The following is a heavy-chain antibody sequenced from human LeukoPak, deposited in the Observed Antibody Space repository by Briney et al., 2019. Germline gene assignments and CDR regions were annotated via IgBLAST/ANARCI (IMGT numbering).Heavy chain of an antibody. J-gene: IGHJ4*02. CDR2: IWYDGSNK. CDR3: ARELALYCSSTGCSYFDY. Sequence: PGRSLRLSCAASGFTFSSYGMHWVRQAPGKGLEWVAVIWYDGSNKYYADSVKGRFTISRDNSKNTLYLQMNSLRAEDTAVYYCARELALYCSSTGCSYFDYWGQGTLVTVSS. CDR1: GFTFSSYG. D-gene: IGHD2-2*01. V-gene: IGHV3-33*01.